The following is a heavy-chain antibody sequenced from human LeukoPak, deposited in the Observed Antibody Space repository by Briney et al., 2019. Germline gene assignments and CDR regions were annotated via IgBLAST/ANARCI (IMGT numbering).Heavy chain of an antibody. D-gene: IGHD3-22*01. CDR1: GFTFSSYS. J-gene: IGHJ4*02. CDR2: ISSSSSTI. CDR3: ARDYPYYDSSGYYYVDYFDY. Sequence: GGSLRLSCAASGFTFSSYSMNWVRQAPGKGLEWVSYISSSSSTIYYADSVKGRFTISRDNAKNSLYLQMNSLRDEDTAVYYCARDYPYYDSSGYYYVDYFDYWGQGTLVTVSS. V-gene: IGHV3-48*02.